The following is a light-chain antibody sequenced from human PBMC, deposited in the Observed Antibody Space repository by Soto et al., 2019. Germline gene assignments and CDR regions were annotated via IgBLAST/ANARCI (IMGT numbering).Light chain of an antibody. CDR2: DAS. V-gene: IGKV3-11*01. J-gene: IGKJ5*01. CDR1: QSVSSY. CDR3: QQRSNWPPIT. Sequence: ELVLTQSPATLSLSPGERATLSCRASQSVSSYLAWYQQKPGQAPRLLIYDASNRATGIPARFSGSGSGTDFTLTISSLEPEDFAVYYCQQRSNWPPITCGQGTRLESK.